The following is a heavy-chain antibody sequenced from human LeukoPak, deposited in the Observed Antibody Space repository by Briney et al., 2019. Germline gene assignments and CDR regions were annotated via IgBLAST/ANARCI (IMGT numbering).Heavy chain of an antibody. CDR3: ARGISIYCSSTSCPFYY. V-gene: IGHV1-18*01. D-gene: IGHD2-2*01. J-gene: IGHJ4*02. Sequence: ASVKVSCKASGYTFTSHGISWVRQAPGQGLEWMGWISAYNGNTNYAQKLQGRVTMTTDTSTSTAYMELRSLRSDDTAVYYCARGISIYCSSTSCPFYYWGQGTLVTVSS. CDR2: ISAYNGNT. CDR1: GYTFTSHG.